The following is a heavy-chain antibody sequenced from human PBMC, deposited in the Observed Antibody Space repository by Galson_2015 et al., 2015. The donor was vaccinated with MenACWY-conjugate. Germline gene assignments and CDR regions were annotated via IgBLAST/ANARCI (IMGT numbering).Heavy chain of an antibody. V-gene: IGHV3-23*01. Sequence: SLRLSGAASGFTFSSNGMSWGRQAPGKGLEWVSGISGTTFYADSVKGRFTISRDNSKNTVYPQMNSLRAEDTAVYYCAKWSGYGDFRGQGTAVTVSS. CDR3: AKWSGYGDF. J-gene: IGHJ6*02. CDR1: GFTFSSNG. CDR2: ISGTT. D-gene: IGHD3-10*01.